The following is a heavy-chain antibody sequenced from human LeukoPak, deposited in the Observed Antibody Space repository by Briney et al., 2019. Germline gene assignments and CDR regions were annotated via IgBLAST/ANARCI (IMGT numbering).Heavy chain of an antibody. CDR1: GGSFSGYY. Sequence: PSETLSLTCAVYGGSFSGYYWSWIRQPPGKGLEWIGEINHSGSTNYNPSLKSRVTMSVDTSKNQFSLKLSSVTAADTAVYYCARDRGITIFGVVTTCFDYWGQGTLVTVSS. D-gene: IGHD3-3*01. J-gene: IGHJ4*02. V-gene: IGHV4-34*01. CDR3: ARDRGITIFGVVTTCFDY. CDR2: INHSGST.